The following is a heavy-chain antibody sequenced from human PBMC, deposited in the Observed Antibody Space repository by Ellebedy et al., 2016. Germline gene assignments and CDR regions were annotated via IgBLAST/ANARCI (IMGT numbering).Heavy chain of an antibody. CDR2: ISSSSSYI. J-gene: IGHJ4*02. V-gene: IGHV3-21*01. CDR1: GFTFSSYS. Sequence: GESLKISXAASGFTFSSYSMNWVRQAPGEGLEWVSSISSSSSYIYYADSVKGRFTISRDNAKNSLYLQMNSLRAEDTAVYYCAGDYGDYVDYWGQGTLVTVSS. CDR3: AGDYGDYVDY. D-gene: IGHD4-17*01.